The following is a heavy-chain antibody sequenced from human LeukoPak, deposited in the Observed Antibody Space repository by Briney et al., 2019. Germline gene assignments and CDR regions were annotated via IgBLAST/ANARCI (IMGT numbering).Heavy chain of an antibody. V-gene: IGHV1-24*01. J-gene: IGHJ4*02. CDR1: GYTLTELS. D-gene: IGHD3-22*01. CDR2: FDPEDGET. Sequence: ASVKVSCKVSGYTLTELSMHWVRQAPGKGLEWMGGFDPEDGETIYAQKFQGRVTMTEDTSTDTAYMGLSSLRSEDTAVYYCATGMYYYDSSGYLEDYWGQGTLVTVSS. CDR3: ATGMYYYDSSGYLEDY.